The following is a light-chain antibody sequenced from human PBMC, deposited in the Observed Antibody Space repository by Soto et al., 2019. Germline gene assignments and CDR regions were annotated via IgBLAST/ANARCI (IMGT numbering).Light chain of an antibody. CDR2: LGS. J-gene: IGKJ1*01. Sequence: DIVMTQSPLSLPVTPGEPASISCRSSQSLLHSNGYNYLDWYLQKPGQSPQLLIYLGSNRASGVPDRFSGSGSGTDFTLKISRVEDEDVGVYYCMQTLKSWTFGQATKVDIK. V-gene: IGKV2-28*01. CDR3: MQTLKSWT. CDR1: QSLLHSNGYNY.